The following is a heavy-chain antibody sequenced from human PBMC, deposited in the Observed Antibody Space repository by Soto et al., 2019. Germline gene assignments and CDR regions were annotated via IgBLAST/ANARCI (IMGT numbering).Heavy chain of an antibody. V-gene: IGHV1-18*01. J-gene: IGHJ4*02. CDR2: ISAYNGNT. Sequence: GASVKVSCKASGYTFTSYGISWVRQAPGQGLEWMGWISAYNGNTNYAQKLQGRVTMTTDTSTSTAYMELRSLRSDDTAVYYCARAGYCNSTSCYFYYSDYWGQGNLVTVSS. D-gene: IGHD2-2*01. CDR1: GYTFTSYG. CDR3: ARAGYCNSTSCYFYYSDY.